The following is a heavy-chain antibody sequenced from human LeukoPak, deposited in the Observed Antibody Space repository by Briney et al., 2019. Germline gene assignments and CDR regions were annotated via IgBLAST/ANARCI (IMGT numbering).Heavy chain of an antibody. CDR1: GYTFTSYG. CDR3: ARVVKRVGATSAHFDY. J-gene: IGHJ4*02. CDR2: ISAYNGNT. Sequence: ASVKVSCKASGYTFTSYGISWVRQAPGQGLEWMGWISAYNGNTNYAQKLQGRVTMTTDTSTSTAYMELRSLGSDDTAVYYCARVVKRVGATSAHFDYWGQGTLVTVSS. V-gene: IGHV1-18*01. D-gene: IGHD1-26*01.